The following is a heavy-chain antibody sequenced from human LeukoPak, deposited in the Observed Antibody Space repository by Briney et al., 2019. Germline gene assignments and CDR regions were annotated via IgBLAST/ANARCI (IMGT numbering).Heavy chain of an antibody. V-gene: IGHV7-4-1*02. D-gene: IGHD4-23*01. CDR2: INTNTGNP. Sequence: ASVKVSCKASGYTFTSYPINWVRQAPGQGLEWMGWINTNTGNPTYAQGFTGRFVFSLDTSVSTAYLQISSLKAEDTAVYYCARDFNSLRDYYYYGMDVWGQGTTVTVSS. CDR3: ARDFNSLRDYYYYGMDV. J-gene: IGHJ6*02. CDR1: GYTFTSYP.